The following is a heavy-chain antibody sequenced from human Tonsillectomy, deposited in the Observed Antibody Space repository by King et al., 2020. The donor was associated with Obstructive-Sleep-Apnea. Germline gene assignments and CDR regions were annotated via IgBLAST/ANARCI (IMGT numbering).Heavy chain of an antibody. CDR2: IYYSGST. V-gene: IGHV4-31*03. CDR3: ARTTYYYDSSGYNFEY. Sequence: QLQESGPGLVKPSQTLSLTCTVSGGSISSGGYYWSWIRQHPGKGLEWIGYIYYSGSTYYNPSLKSRVTISVDMSKNQFSLKLSSVTAAATAVYYCARTTYYYDSSGYNFEYWGQGTLVTVSS. D-gene: IGHD3-22*01. J-gene: IGHJ4*02. CDR1: GGSISSGGYY.